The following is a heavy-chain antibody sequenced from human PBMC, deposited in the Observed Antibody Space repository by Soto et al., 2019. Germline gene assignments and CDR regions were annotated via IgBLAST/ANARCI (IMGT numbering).Heavy chain of an antibody. CDR3: ARGGLLYSSSSPWFDP. CDR1: GGTFSSCA. CDR2: ITPIFGTA. J-gene: IGHJ5*02. Sequence: ASVKVSCKASGGTFSSCAISWVRQAPGQGLEWMGGITPIFGTANYAQKFQGRVTITADESTSTAYMELSSLRSEATAVYYCARGGLLYSSSSPWFDPWGQGTLVTVSS. V-gene: IGHV1-69*13. D-gene: IGHD6-6*01.